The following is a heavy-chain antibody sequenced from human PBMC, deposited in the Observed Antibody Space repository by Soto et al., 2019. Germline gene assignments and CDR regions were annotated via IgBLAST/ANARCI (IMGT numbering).Heavy chain of an antibody. V-gene: IGHV1-2*02. CDR2: INPNSGGT. Sequence: ASVKVSCKASGHTFTGYYMHWVRQAPGQGLEWMGWINPNSGGTNYAQKFQGRVTMTRDTSISTAYMELSRLRSDDTAVYYCARDVNYDFWSGYYTRGWFDPWGQATLVTVSP. D-gene: IGHD3-3*01. J-gene: IGHJ5*02. CDR3: ARDVNYDFWSGYYTRGWFDP. CDR1: GHTFTGYY.